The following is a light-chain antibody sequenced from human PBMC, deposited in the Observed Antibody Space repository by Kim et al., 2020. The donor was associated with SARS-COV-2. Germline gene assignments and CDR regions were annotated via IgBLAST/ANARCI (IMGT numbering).Light chain of an antibody. CDR3: HQYGSSSRT. CDR1: DSVSGW. Sequence: ESGGERVPTSRWGRDSVSGWFAWYQQKTWKAPKVFIFDASPRYHGVPPRISGSVCGTEFTLTISRLQTDDVAAYYCHQYGSSSRTFGQGTKVDIK. CDR2: DAS. V-gene: IGKV1-5*01. J-gene: IGKJ1*01.